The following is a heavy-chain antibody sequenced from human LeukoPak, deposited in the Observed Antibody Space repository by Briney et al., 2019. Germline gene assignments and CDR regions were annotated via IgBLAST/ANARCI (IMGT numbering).Heavy chain of an antibody. D-gene: IGHD3-22*01. CDR3: AKGDSSGYYSFDY. CDR1: GFTFSSYG. J-gene: IGHJ4*02. Sequence: QSGGSLRLSRAASGFTFSSYGMHWVRQAPGKGLEWVAVISYDGSNKYYADSVKGRFTISRDNSKNTLYLQMNSLRAEDTAVYYCAKGDSSGYYSFDYWGQGTLVTVSS. V-gene: IGHV3-30*18. CDR2: ISYDGSNK.